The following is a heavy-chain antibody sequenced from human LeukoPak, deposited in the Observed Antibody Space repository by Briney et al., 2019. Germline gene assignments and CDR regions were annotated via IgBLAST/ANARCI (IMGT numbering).Heavy chain of an antibody. CDR2: FDPEDGET. D-gene: IGHD2-2*01. CDR3: ATASSLGRVGWFDP. J-gene: IGHJ5*02. CDR1: GYTLTELS. V-gene: IGHV1-24*01. Sequence: ASVKVSCKVSGYTLTELSMHWVRQAPGKGLEWMGGFDPEDGETIYAQKFQGRVTMTEDTSTDTAYMELSSPRSEDTAVYYCATASSLGRVGWFDPWGQGTLVTVSS.